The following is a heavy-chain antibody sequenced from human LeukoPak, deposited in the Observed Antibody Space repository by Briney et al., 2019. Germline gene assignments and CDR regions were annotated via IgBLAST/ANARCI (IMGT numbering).Heavy chain of an antibody. CDR1: GFTFSSYS. J-gene: IGHJ4*02. CDR3: AKDQYYYDSSAPDY. V-gene: IGHV3-23*01. D-gene: IGHD3-22*01. CDR2: ISGSGGST. Sequence: GGSLRLSCTASGFTFSSYSMSWVRQAPGKGLEWVSSISGSGGSTYYADSVKGRFTISRDNSKNSLYLQMNSLRTEDTALYYCAKDQYYYDSSAPDYWGQGTLVTVS.